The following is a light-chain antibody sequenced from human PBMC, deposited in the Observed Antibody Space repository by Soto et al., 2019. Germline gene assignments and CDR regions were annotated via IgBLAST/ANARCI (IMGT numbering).Light chain of an antibody. Sequence: SALTQPPSASGSPGQSVTISCTGTGSDVGNYNYVSWYQQHPGKAPKLVIYEVNKRPSGVPDRFSGSKSGNTASLTVSGLQAEDEADYYCASYAGSKGVLFGGGTKLTVL. CDR2: EVN. V-gene: IGLV2-8*01. J-gene: IGLJ3*02. CDR3: ASYAGSKGVL. CDR1: GSDVGNYNY.